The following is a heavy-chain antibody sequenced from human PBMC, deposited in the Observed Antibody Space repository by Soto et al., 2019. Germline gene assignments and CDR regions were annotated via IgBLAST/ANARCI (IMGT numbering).Heavy chain of an antibody. CDR1: GGSISSGDYY. CDR2: IYYSGST. J-gene: IGHJ5*02. CDR3: ARGKHSPNWFDP. V-gene: IGHV4-30-4*01. Sequence: PSETLSLTCTVSGGSISSGDYYWSWIRQPPGKGLEWIGYIYYSGSTYYNPSLKSRVTISVDTPKNQFSLKLSSVTAADTAVYYCARGKHSPNWFDPWGQGTLVTVSS. D-gene: IGHD5-18*01.